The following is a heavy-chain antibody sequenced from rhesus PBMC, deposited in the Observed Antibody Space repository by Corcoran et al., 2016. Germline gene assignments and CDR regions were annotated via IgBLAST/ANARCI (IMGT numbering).Heavy chain of an antibody. J-gene: IGHJ2*01. CDR2: IDPSDSDT. CDR3: AGTFYTHYGLDS. Sequence: EVQLVQSGAEVKRPGESLKISCKTSGYSFTSYWIRWVRQMPGKGLGWMGAIDPSDSDTRYSPSFQGQVTISADKSISTTYLQWSSLKASDSATYYCAGTFYTHYGLDSWGPGTPITISS. V-gene: IGHV5-2*01. D-gene: IGHD3S6*01. CDR1: GYSFTSYW.